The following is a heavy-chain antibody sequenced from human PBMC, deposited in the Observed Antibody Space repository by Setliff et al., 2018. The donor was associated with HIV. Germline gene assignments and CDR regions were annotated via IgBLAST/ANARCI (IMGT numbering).Heavy chain of an antibody. CDR2: INPNSGDT. CDR1: GYTFTGYY. J-gene: IGHJ4*02. CDR3: ARAPGPPWIQLWLTYFDY. D-gene: IGHD5-18*01. Sequence: ASVKVSCKASGYTFTGYYIHWVRQAPGQGLEWMGWINPNSGDTNYAQRFRGRVTMTRDTSISTVYMELSRLRSDDTAVFYCARAPGPPWIQLWLTYFDYWGRGTLVTVSS. V-gene: IGHV1-2*02.